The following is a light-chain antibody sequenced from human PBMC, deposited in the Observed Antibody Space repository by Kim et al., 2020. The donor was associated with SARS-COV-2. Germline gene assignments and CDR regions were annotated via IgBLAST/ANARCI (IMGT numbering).Light chain of an antibody. J-gene: IGKJ2*01. CDR3: QQYDLLPYT. V-gene: IGKV1-33*01. CDR1: QDIRKY. Sequence: DIQMTQSPSSLSASAGETVTITCQASQDIRKYLNWFQQKPGKSPKLLIYDAVSLETGVPSRFSGSGSGTHFTFTIRSLQPEDIATYVCQQYDLLPYTFGQGSKLDIK. CDR2: DAV.